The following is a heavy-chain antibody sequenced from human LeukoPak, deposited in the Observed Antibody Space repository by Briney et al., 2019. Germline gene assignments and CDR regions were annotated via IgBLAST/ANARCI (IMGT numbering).Heavy chain of an antibody. V-gene: IGHV3-48*01. CDR3: ARGQACSSTSCYGFDY. CDR2: ISSSSSTI. Sequence: GGSLRLSCAASGFTFSSYSMNWVRQAPGKGLEWVSYISSSSSTIYYADSVKGRFTISRDNAKNSLYLQMNSLRAEDTAVYYCARGQACSSTSCYGFDYWGQGTLVTVFS. D-gene: IGHD2-2*01. J-gene: IGHJ4*01. CDR1: GFTFSSYS.